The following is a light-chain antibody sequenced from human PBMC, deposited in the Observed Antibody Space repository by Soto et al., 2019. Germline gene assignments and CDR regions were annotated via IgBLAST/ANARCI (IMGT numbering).Light chain of an antibody. CDR2: ADD. J-gene: IGLJ2*01. CDR3: AIVDDRLRV. CDR1: SSNIGTHF. Sequence: QLVLTQPTSASGTPGQRVTISCSGSSSNIGTHFVYWYQQLPGTAPKLLIYADDQRPSGVPDRFSGSKSGTSASLAISGLRYEDEADYYCAIVDDRLRVFGGGTKLTVL. V-gene: IGLV1-47*01.